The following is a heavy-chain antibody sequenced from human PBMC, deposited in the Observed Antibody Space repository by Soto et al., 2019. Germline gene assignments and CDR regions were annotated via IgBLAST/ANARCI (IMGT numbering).Heavy chain of an antibody. D-gene: IGHD3-22*01. CDR1: GYSITRGYY. Sequence: PSETLSLTCAVSGYSITRGYYWGWILQPPGKGLEWIGSIYHTGNTYYNPSLKSRVTISVDTSKDQFSLNLISVTAADTAVYYCARLGFYYDSSGYDYWGQGTLVTVSS. J-gene: IGHJ4*02. CDR3: ARLGFYYDSSGYDY. CDR2: IYHTGNT. V-gene: IGHV4-38-2*01.